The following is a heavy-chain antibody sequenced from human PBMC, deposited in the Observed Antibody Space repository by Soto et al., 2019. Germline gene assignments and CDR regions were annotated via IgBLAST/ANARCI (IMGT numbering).Heavy chain of an antibody. J-gene: IGHJ4*02. V-gene: IGHV3-30-3*01. D-gene: IGHD3-22*01. CDR2: ISYDGSNK. CDR1: GFTFSSYA. CDR3: AREGGDYYDSSGYFDY. Sequence: PGGSLRLSCAASGFTFSSYAMHWVRQAPGKGLEWVAVISYDGSNKYYADSVKGRFTISRDNSKNTLYLQMNSLRAEDTAVYYCAREGGDYYDSSGYFDYWGQGTLVTVSS.